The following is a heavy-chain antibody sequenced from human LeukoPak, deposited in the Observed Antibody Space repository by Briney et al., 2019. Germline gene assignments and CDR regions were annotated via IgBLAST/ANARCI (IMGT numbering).Heavy chain of an antibody. Sequence: SATLSLTCTVSGASISSGLYYWNWFRQPAGKGLEWIGRIYNSGSTNYNPSLKSRVTISVDTPKNRFSLKLSSVTATDSAAYYCASSNWLRDANFDNWGQGTLVTASS. V-gene: IGHV4-61*02. CDR1: GASISSGLYY. CDR2: IYNSGST. D-gene: IGHD6-13*01. J-gene: IGHJ4*02. CDR3: ASSNWLRDANFDN.